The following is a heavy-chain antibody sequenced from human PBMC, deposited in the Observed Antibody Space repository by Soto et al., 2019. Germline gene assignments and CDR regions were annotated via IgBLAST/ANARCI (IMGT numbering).Heavy chain of an antibody. Sequence: GGSLRLSCAASGFTFSSYWMHWVRQAPGKGLVWVSRINSDGSSTSYADSVKGRFTISRDNSKNTLYLQMNSLRAEDTAVYYCARVSEIAARQEFDYWGQGTLVTVSS. CDR3: ARVSEIAARQEFDY. CDR2: INSDGSST. CDR1: GFTFSSYW. D-gene: IGHD6-6*01. J-gene: IGHJ4*02. V-gene: IGHV3-74*01.